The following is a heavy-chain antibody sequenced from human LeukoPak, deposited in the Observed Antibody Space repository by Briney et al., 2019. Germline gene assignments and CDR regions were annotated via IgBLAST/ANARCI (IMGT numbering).Heavy chain of an antibody. CDR1: GGSISTYY. J-gene: IGHJ5*02. CDR3: ARGLVGTTGEQNWFDP. D-gene: IGHD4-11*01. V-gene: IGHV4-4*07. CDR2: IHTSGST. Sequence: PTETLSLTCTVSGGSISTYYWSWIRQPAGKGLEWIGRIHTSGSTNYNPSLKRRVTISVDKSKNQFSLKLSSVAAADTAVYYCARGLVGTTGEQNWFDPWGQGTLLTVSS.